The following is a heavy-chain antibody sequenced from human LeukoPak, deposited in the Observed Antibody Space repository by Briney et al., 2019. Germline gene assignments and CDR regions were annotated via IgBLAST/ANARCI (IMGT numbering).Heavy chain of an antibody. CDR1: GYSFTTYW. CDR3: ARLGVTIFGVVIIPHYFDY. V-gene: IGHV5-51*01. J-gene: IGHJ4*02. D-gene: IGHD3-3*01. CDR2: IYPGDSDT. Sequence: GESLKISCKGSGYSFTTYWIGWFRQMPGKGLEWMGIIYPGDSDTRYRRSFQGQVTISADKSIRTAYLQWSSLKASDTAMYYCARLGVTIFGVVIIPHYFDYWGQGTLVTVSS.